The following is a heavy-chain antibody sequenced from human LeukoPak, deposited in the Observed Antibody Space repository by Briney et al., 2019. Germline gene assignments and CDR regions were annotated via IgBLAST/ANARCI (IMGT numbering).Heavy chain of an antibody. V-gene: IGHV4-38-2*02. Sequence: TPETLSLTCTVSGYSISSGYYWGWIRQPPGKGLEWIGSIYHSGSTYYNPSLKSRVTISVDTSKNQFSLKLSSVTAADTAVYYCARLGNWFDPWGQGTLVTVSS. CDR2: IYHSGST. D-gene: IGHD3-10*01. CDR1: GYSISSGYY. CDR3: ARLGNWFDP. J-gene: IGHJ5*02.